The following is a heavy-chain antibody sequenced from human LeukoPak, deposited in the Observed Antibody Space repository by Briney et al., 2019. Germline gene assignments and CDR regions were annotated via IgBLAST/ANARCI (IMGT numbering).Heavy chain of an antibody. CDR3: ARERVGATAAFDY. D-gene: IGHD1-26*01. J-gene: IGHJ4*02. CDR2: IWYDGSNK. Sequence: GGSLRLSCAASGFTFSSYGMHWVRQAPGKGLEWVAVIWYDGSNKYYADSVKGRFTISRDNSKNTLYLQMNSLRAEDTAVYYCARERVGATAAFDYWGQGTLVTVSS. CDR1: GFTFSSYG. V-gene: IGHV3-30*19.